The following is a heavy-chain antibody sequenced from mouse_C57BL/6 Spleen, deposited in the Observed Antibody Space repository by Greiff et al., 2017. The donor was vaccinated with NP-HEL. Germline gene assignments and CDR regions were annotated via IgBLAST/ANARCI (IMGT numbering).Heavy chain of an antibody. CDR1: GYAFTNYL. Sequence: QVQLQQSGAELVRPGTSVKVSCKASGYAFTNYLIEWVKQRPGQGLEWIGVINPGSGGTNYNEKFKGKATLTADKSSSTAYMQLSSLTSEDSAVYFCARDRYYGSPYWYFDVWGTGTTVTVSS. J-gene: IGHJ1*03. CDR3: ARDRYYGSPYWYFDV. D-gene: IGHD1-1*01. CDR2: INPGSGGT. V-gene: IGHV1-54*01.